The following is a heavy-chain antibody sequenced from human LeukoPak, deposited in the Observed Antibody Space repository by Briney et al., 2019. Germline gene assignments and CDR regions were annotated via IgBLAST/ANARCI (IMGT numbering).Heavy chain of an antibody. V-gene: IGHV1-8*01. D-gene: IGHD4-17*01. Sequence: ASVKVSCKASGYTFTSYDINWVRQATGQGLEWMGWMNPNSGNTGYAQKFQGRVTMTRNTSISTAYMELSSLRSEDTAVYYCTLNLYGDYDAFDIWGQGTMVTASS. J-gene: IGHJ3*02. CDR3: TLNLYGDYDAFDI. CDR1: GYTFTSYD. CDR2: MNPNSGNT.